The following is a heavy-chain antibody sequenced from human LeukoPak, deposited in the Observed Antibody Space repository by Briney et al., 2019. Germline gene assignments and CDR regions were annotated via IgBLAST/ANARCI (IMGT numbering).Heavy chain of an antibody. CDR2: ISAYNGNT. J-gene: IGHJ3*02. CDR3: ARDFQGSGWQDHDAFDI. V-gene: IGHV1-18*01. Sequence: ASVKVSCKASGYTFTSYGISWVRQAPGQGLEWMGWISAYNGNTNYAQKLQGRVTMTTDTSTSTAYMELRSLRSDDTAVYYCARDFQGSGWQDHDAFDIWGQGTMVTVSS. D-gene: IGHD6-19*01. CDR1: GYTFTSYG.